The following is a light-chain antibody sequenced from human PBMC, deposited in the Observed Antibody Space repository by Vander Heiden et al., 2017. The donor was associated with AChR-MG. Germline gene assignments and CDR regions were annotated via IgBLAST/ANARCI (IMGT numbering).Light chain of an antibody. Sequence: EIVLTQSPGTLSLSPGERATLSCRASQSYSSNSLAWYQRKPGQAPKLRIYDASSRATGIPDRFSGSGSGTDFTLTISRLEPEDFAVYYCQQYGLSPLTFGGGTKVEIK. CDR1: QSYSSNS. J-gene: IGKJ4*01. V-gene: IGKV3-20*01. CDR2: DAS. CDR3: QQYGLSPLT.